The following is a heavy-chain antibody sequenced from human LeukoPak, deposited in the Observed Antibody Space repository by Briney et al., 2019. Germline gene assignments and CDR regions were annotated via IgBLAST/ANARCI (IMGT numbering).Heavy chain of an antibody. J-gene: IGHJ6*03. V-gene: IGHV4-4*07. CDR3: ARIHYGDFYHTYYYYMDV. D-gene: IGHD4-17*01. CDR1: GGSISSYY. Sequence: SETLSLTCTVSGGSISSYYWSWIRQPAGKGLEWIGRIYTSGSTNYNPSLKSRVTMSVDTSKNQFSLKLSSVTAADTAVYYCARIHYGDFYHTYYYYMDVWGKGTTVTVSS. CDR2: IYTSGST.